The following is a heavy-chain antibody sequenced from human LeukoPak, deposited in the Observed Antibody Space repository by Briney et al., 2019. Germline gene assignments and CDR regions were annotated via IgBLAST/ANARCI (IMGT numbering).Heavy chain of an antibody. V-gene: IGHV3-48*03. Sequence: PGGSLRLSCAASGFTFSSYEMRWVRQAPGKGLEWVSYISSSGGTIYYADSVKGRFTISRDNAKNSLYLQMNSLRAEDTAVYYCARDYGGSSPFDYWGQGTLVTVSS. J-gene: IGHJ4*02. CDR3: ARDYGGSSPFDY. CDR1: GFTFSSYE. CDR2: ISSSGGTI. D-gene: IGHD4-23*01.